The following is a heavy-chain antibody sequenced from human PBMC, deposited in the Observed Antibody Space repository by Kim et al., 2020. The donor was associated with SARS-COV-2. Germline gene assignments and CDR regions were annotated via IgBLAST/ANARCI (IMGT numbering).Heavy chain of an antibody. V-gene: IGHV1-3*01. Sequence: ASVKVSCKASGYTFTSYAMHWVRQAPGQRLEWMGWINAGNGNTKYSQKFQGRVTITRDTSASTAYMELSSLRSEDTAVYYCATNYYDSSGDAGYYYYYGMDVWGQGTTVTVSS. J-gene: IGHJ6*02. CDR1: GYTFTSYA. D-gene: IGHD3-22*01. CDR3: ATNYYDSSGDAGYYYYYGMDV. CDR2: INAGNGNT.